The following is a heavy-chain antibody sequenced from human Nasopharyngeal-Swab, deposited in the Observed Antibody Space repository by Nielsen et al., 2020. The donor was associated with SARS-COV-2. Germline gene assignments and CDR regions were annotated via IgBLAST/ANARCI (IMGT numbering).Heavy chain of an antibody. Sequence: ASVKVSCKASGYTFTSYGISWVRQAPGQGLEWMGWISAYNGNTNYAQKLQDRVTMTTDTSTSTAYMELRSLRSDDTAVYYCARVGPDIVVVVAAAPDYWGQGTLVTVSS. V-gene: IGHV1-18*01. CDR3: ARVGPDIVVVVAAAPDY. CDR1: GYTFTSYG. J-gene: IGHJ4*02. CDR2: ISAYNGNT. D-gene: IGHD2-15*01.